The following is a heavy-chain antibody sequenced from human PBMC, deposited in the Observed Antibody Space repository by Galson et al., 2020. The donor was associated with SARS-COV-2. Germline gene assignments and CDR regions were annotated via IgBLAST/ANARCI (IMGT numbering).Heavy chain of an antibody. Sequence: TGGSLRLSCVGSGFTFSSTWMSWIRQAPGKGLEWVANIKRDGNEEYYVGSVKGRFTISRDNAKNSLFLQMNSLRAEDTAVYYCARYDFWSGFAYDYWGQGTLVTVSS. CDR2: IKRDGNEE. D-gene: IGHD3-3*01. V-gene: IGHV3-7*05. J-gene: IGHJ4*01. CDR3: ARYDFWSGFAYDY. CDR1: GFTFSSTW.